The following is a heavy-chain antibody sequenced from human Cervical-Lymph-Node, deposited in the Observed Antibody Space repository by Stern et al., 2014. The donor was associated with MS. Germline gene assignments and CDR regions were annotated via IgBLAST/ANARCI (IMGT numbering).Heavy chain of an antibody. Sequence: QDTLKESGPALVKPTQTLTLTCTFSGFSLSTSGMRVSWISQPPGKALEWLASNDWDDDKLYSTSLKNRVNIYTDNFKNKVVLTITNMDPVDTATYYCARSPPYYEFWNDYYYFDYWGQGTLVAVSS. CDR1: GFSLSTSGMR. J-gene: IGHJ4*02. D-gene: IGHD3-3*01. CDR3: ARSPPYYEFWNDYYYFDY. CDR2: NDWDDDK. V-gene: IGHV2-70*04.